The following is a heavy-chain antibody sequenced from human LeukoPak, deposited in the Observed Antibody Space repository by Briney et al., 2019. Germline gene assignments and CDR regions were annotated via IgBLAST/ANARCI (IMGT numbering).Heavy chain of an antibody. D-gene: IGHD3-10*01. V-gene: IGHV4-59*12. CDR2: IFYSGGT. Sequence: SETLSLTCTVSGGSISSYYWSWIRQPPGKGLEWIGYIFYSGGTNYNPSLKSRVTISVDTSKNQFSLRLSSVTAADTAVYYCARDLIRYGSGSAIFDYWGQGTLVTVSS. J-gene: IGHJ4*02. CDR1: GGSISSYY. CDR3: ARDLIRYGSGSAIFDY.